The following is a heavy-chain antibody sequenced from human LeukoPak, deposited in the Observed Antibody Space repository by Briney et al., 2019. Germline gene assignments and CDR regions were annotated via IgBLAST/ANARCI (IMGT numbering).Heavy chain of an antibody. CDR1: GSTFSDYY. J-gene: IGHJ4*02. CDR3: ARDWPYDSSGYTFDY. CDR2: ISSSGSTI. Sequence: GGSLRLSCAASGSTFSDYYMSWIRQAPGKGLEWVSYISSSGSTIYYADSVKGRFTISRDNAKNSLYLQMNSLRAEDTAVYYCARDWPYDSSGYTFDYWGQGTLVTVSS. D-gene: IGHD3-22*01. V-gene: IGHV3-11*01.